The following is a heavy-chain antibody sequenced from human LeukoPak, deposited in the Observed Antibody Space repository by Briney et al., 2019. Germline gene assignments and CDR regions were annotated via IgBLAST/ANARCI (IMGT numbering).Heavy chain of an antibody. CDR1: GLTFSNYG. D-gene: IGHD1-26*01. CDR3: AKSHLPNAYSGTYYCDY. CDR2: IGYDESKK. J-gene: IGHJ4*02. V-gene: IGHV3-30*02. Sequence: PGGSLRLSCAASGLTFSNYGMHWVRKAPGKGLGWVAFIGYDESKKFYGDSVKGRFTTSRDNSKNTLYLQMNSLRTEDTAVYYCAKSHLPNAYSGTYYCDYWGQGTLVTVSS.